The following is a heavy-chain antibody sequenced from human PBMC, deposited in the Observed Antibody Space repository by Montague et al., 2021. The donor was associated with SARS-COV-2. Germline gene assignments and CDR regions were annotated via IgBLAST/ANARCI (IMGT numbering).Heavy chain of an antibody. D-gene: IGHD6-13*01. J-gene: IGHJ4*02. CDR1: GFSLSTSGMC. CDR3: ARIHIAAAGTGLDY. CDR2: IDWDDDK. Sequence: PALVKPTQTLTLTCTFSGFSLSTSGMCVSWIRQPPGKALEWLARIDWDDDKYYSTSLKTRLTISKDTSKNQVVLTMTNMDPVDTATYYCARIHIAAAGTGLDYWGQGTLSPSPQ. V-gene: IGHV2-70*11.